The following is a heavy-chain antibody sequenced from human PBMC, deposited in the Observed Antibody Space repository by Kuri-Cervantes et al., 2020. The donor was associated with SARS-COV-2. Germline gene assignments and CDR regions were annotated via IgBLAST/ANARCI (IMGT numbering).Heavy chain of an antibody. Sequence: LSLTCAASGFTFSNYNMNWVRQAPGKGLEWVSSISSGSTYIYYADSVKGRFTISRDNSKNTLYLQMNSLRAEDTAVYYCAKGLGYYYGMDVWGQGTTVTVSS. D-gene: IGHD6-6*01. V-gene: IGHV3-21*01. CDR3: AKGLGYYYGMDV. J-gene: IGHJ6*02. CDR2: ISSGSTYI. CDR1: GFTFSNYN.